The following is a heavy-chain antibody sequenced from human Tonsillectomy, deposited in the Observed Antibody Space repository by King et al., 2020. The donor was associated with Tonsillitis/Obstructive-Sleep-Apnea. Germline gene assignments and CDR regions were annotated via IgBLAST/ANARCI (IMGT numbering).Heavy chain of an antibody. D-gene: IGHD3-10*02. Sequence: SSYGMSWVRQAPGKGLEVVSYISGSSSTIHYADSVKGRFSISRDNVKTSLYLQMNVLRAEDTALYYCTGSFCSGSFDYYFDCWGLGTLVTVSS. J-gene: IGHJ4*02. CDR1: SSYG. CDR2: ISGSSSTI. CDR3: TGSFCSGSFDYYFDC. V-gene: IGHV3-48*01.